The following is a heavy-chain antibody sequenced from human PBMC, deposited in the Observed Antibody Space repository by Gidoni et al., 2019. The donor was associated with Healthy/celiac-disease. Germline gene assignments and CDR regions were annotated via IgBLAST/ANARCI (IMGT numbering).Heavy chain of an antibody. CDR1: GYPFPSYG. CDR2: ISAYNGNT. J-gene: IGHJ6*02. Sequence: QVQLVQSGAEVTKPGASVKVSCKASGYPFPSYGMSWLRQAPGQGLEWMGWISAYNGNTNYAQKLQGRVTMTTDTSTSTAYMELRSLRSDDTAVYYCARRSTLVDYSNYARPYYYYYGMDVWGQGTTVTVSS. V-gene: IGHV1-18*04. CDR3: ARRSTLVDYSNYARPYYYYYGMDV. D-gene: IGHD4-4*01.